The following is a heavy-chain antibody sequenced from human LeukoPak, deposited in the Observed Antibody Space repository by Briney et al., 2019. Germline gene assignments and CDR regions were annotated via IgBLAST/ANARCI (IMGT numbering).Heavy chain of an antibody. Sequence: ASVKVSCKASGYTFTGYYMHWVRQAPGQGLEWMGWINPNSGGTNYAQKFQGRVTMTRDTSISTAYMELSRLRSDDTAVYYCARVESAYYYDSSGYINYWGQGTLVTVSS. D-gene: IGHD3-22*01. CDR2: INPNSGGT. V-gene: IGHV1-2*02. J-gene: IGHJ4*02. CDR3: ARVESAYYYDSSGYINY. CDR1: GYTFTGYY.